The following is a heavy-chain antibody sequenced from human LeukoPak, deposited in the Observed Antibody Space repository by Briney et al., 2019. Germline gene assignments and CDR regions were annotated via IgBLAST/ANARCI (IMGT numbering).Heavy chain of an antibody. CDR2: IYYSGST. J-gene: IGHJ4*02. CDR3: ARGLLYYDSISSEVDY. V-gene: IGHV4-39*07. CDR1: GGSISSSSYY. Sequence: SETLSLTCTVSGGSISSSSYYWGWIRQPPGKGLEWIGSIYYSGSTYYNPSLKSRVTISVDTSKNQFSLKLSSVTAADTAVYYCARGLLYYDSISSEVDYWGQGTLVTVSS. D-gene: IGHD3-22*01.